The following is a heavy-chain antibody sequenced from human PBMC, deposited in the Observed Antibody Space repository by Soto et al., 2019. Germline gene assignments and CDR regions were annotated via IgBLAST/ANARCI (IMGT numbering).Heavy chain of an antibody. CDR2: ISAYNGNT. CDR3: AREGPAPYYYYGMDV. Sequence: QVQLVQSGGEVKKPGASVKVSCKTSGYSFTTYGISWVRQAPGQGLEWMGWISAYNGNTNYAQKLQDRVTMTTDTSTSTANMELRSLRSADTAVYYCAREGPAPYYYYGMDVWGQGSTVTVSS. CDR1: GYSFTTYG. J-gene: IGHJ6*02. V-gene: IGHV1-18*01.